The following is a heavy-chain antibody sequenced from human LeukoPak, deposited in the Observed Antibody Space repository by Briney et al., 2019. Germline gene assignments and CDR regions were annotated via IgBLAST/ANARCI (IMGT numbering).Heavy chain of an antibody. J-gene: IGHJ6*02. CDR1: GSTFDDYA. CDR3: ALVPAAIRGYYYYGMDV. CDR2: ISWNSGSI. D-gene: IGHD2-2*02. V-gene: IGHV3-9*01. Sequence: GGSLRLSCAASGSTFDDYAMHWVRQAPGKGLEWVSGISWNSGSIGYADSVKGRFTISRDNAKNSLYLQMNSLRAEDTALYYCALVPAAIRGYYYYGMDVWGQGTTVTVSS.